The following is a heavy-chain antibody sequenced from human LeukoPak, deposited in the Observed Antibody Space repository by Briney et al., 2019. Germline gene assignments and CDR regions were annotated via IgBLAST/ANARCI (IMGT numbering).Heavy chain of an antibody. D-gene: IGHD3-22*01. V-gene: IGHV4-34*01. J-gene: IGHJ4*02. CDR2: INHSGST. CDR1: GGSFSGYY. CDR3: ARSRNHRPYYYDSSGQFDY. Sequence: SETLSLTCAVYGGSFSGYYWSWIRQPPGKGLEWIGEINHSGSTNYNPSLKSRVTISVDTSKNQFSLKLSSVTAADTAVHYCARSRNHRPYYYDSSGQFDYWGQGTLVTVSS.